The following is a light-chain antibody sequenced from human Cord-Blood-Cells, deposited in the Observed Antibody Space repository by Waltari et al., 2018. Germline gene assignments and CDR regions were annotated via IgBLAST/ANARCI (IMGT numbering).Light chain of an antibody. CDR2: EAS. CDR3: QAWDSSTYV. Sequence: SSELTQPPSVSVSPGQTASITCSGDKLGAKYACWYQQKPGQSPGVVIYEASKRPSGIPELFSGSNSGNTATLTVSGTQAMDEADYYCQAWDSSTYVFGTGTKVTVL. J-gene: IGLJ1*01. V-gene: IGLV3-1*01. CDR1: KLGAKY.